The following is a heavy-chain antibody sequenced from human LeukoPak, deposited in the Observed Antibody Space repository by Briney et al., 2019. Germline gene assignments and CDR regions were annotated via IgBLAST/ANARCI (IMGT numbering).Heavy chain of an antibody. V-gene: IGHV3-30*02. CDR1: GFTFSSYG. J-gene: IGHJ4*02. CDR3: AKDQSVVVRWLTTVVIEYPYFDY. D-gene: IGHD4-23*01. Sequence: GGSLRLSCAASGFTFSSYGMHWVRQAPGKGREWVAFIRYDGSNKYYADSVKGRFTISRDNSKNTLYLQMNSLRAEDTAVYYCAKDQSVVVRWLTTVVIEYPYFDYWGQGTLVTVSS. CDR2: IRYDGSNK.